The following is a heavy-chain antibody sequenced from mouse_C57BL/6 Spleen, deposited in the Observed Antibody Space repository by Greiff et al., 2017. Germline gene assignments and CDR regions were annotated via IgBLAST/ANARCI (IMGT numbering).Heavy chain of an antibody. J-gene: IGHJ3*01. Sequence: VQLQQSGPELVKPGASVKISCKASGYTFTDYYMNWVKQSHGKSLEWIGDINPNNGGTSYNQKFKSKATLTVDKSSSTAYMELRSLTSEDSAVYYCARSQATRRFAYWGQGTLVTVSA. CDR3: ARSQATRRFAY. CDR1: GYTFTDYY. V-gene: IGHV1-26*01. CDR2: INPNNGGT. D-gene: IGHD3-2*02.